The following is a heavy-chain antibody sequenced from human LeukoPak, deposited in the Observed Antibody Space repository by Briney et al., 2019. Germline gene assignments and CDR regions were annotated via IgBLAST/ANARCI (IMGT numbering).Heavy chain of an antibody. CDR1: GFTFSSYG. CDR3: AKDLYDFWTRRLNMDV. Sequence: QTGGSLRLSCAASGFTFSSYGMHWVRQAPGKGLEWVAVISYDGSNKYYADSVKGRFTISRDNSKNTLYLQMNSLRAEDTAVYYCAKDLYDFWTRRLNMDVWGKGTTVTVSS. V-gene: IGHV3-30*18. CDR2: ISYDGSNK. J-gene: IGHJ6*03. D-gene: IGHD3-3*01.